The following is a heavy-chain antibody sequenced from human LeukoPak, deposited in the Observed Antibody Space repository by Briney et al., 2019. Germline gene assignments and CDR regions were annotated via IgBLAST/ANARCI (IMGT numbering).Heavy chain of an antibody. Sequence: SQTLSLTCAISGYSVSSNSAAWNWISQSPSRGLEWLGRTYYRSKWLSDYAVSVKSRITIDADTSKNQFSLQLNSVTPEDTAVYYCARKGTVTTPFDYWGQGILVTVSS. D-gene: IGHD4-11*01. CDR1: GYSVSSNSAA. CDR2: TYYRSKWLS. CDR3: ARKGTVTTPFDY. V-gene: IGHV6-1*01. J-gene: IGHJ4*02.